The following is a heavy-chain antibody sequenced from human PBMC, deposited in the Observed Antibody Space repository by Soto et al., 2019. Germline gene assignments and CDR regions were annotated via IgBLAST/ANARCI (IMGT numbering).Heavy chain of an antibody. J-gene: IGHJ4*02. D-gene: IGHD1-26*01. CDR1: GGSISSGGYS. CDR3: ARGSRYTCIVGGNCFDY. CDR2: IYHSGST. V-gene: IGHV4-30-2*01. Sequence: SETLSLTCAVSGGSISSGGYSWSWIRQPPGKGLEWIGYIYHSGSTYYNPSLKSRVTISEHRSKTHFSLKLSSVTAASTAVYYCARGSRYTCIVGGNCFDYWGQGTLVTVSS.